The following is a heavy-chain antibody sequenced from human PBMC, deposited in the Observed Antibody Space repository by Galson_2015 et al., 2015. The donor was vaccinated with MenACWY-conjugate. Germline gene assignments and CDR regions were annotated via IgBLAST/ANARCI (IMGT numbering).Heavy chain of an antibody. V-gene: IGHV3-15*07. CDR3: TTAIVVGSTGY. Sequence: LRLSCAGSGFHFDRAWMNWVRQAPGKGLEWVGRFRSKTDGGTTNYAAPVRGRFTMSRDDSKNMFYLQMDSLEIEDTAVYYCTTAIVVGSTGYWGQGTLVTVSS. J-gene: IGHJ4*02. CDR1: GFHFDRAW. CDR2: FRSKTDGGTT. D-gene: IGHD1-26*01.